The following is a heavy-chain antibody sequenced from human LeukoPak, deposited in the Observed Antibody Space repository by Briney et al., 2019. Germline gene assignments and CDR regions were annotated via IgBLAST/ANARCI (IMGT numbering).Heavy chain of an antibody. V-gene: IGHV3-53*01. D-gene: IGHD5-12*01. J-gene: IGHJ4*02. CDR3: VRVATIPDY. CDR1: GFTVSSNY. Sequence: GGSLRLSCAASGFTVSSNYMSWVRQAPGKGLEWVSVIYSGGSIYYADSVKGRFTIFRDIAKNSLFLQMDSLRAEDTALYYCVRVATIPDYWGQGTLVTVSS. CDR2: IYSGGSI.